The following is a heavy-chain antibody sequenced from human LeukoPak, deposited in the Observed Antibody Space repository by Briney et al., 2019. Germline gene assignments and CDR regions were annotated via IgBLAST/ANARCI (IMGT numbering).Heavy chain of an antibody. CDR1: GGPFSGYF. CDR3: ARRYYYNLGSFPFDF. CDR2: IHNSGTT. V-gene: IGHV4-34*01. J-gene: IGHJ4*02. D-gene: IGHD3-10*01. Sequence: SETLSLTCAVSGGPFSGYFWSWIRQSSGKGLEWIGEIHNSGTTNYNPSLNSRVTISADTSKNQFSLNLSSVTAADTAVYYCARRYYYNLGSFPFDFWGQGTLVTVSS.